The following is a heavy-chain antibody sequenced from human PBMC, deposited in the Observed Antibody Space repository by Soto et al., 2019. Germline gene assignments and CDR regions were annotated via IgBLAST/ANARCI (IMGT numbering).Heavy chain of an antibody. CDR1: GVTLRKYG. CDR2: ISYDGNNK. Sequence: QVQLVESGGGVVQPGKSLRLSCAASGVTLRKYGMHWVRQAPGKGLEWVAVISYDGNNKDQRDSVKGRFTISRDNSKNTLYLQMNSLRAEDTAVYYCAKGGVYCSGDSCRNWFDAWGQGTLVTVSS. D-gene: IGHD2-15*01. J-gene: IGHJ5*02. V-gene: IGHV3-30*18. CDR3: AKGGVYCSGDSCRNWFDA.